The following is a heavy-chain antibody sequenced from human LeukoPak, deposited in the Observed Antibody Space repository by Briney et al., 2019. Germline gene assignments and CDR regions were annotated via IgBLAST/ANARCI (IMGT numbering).Heavy chain of an antibody. CDR2: IVVGSGNT. J-gene: IGHJ4*02. CDR3: AADPGMLTSYFEY. V-gene: IGHV1-58*02. CDR1: GSTFTSTA. D-gene: IGHD3-16*01. Sequence: TSVKVCCKASGSTFTSTAMQWVRQARGQPLEWIGWIVVGSGNTNYAQNFQERVTMTRDMSTSTAYMELSSLRSEDTAVYYCAADPGMLTSYFEYWGQGTLVTVSS.